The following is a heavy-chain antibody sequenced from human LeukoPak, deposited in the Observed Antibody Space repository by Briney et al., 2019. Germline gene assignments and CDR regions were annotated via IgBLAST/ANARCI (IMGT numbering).Heavy chain of an antibody. J-gene: IGHJ4*02. CDR3: SRETLRFSGDY. CDR2: INEDGGET. Sequence: AGGSLRLSCAASGFTFRTYWLSWVRQAPGKGLEWVANINEDGGETYYVDSVKGRFTISRDNAKNSLYLQMSSLRVEDTAMYYCSRETLRFSGDYWGQGTLVTVSS. V-gene: IGHV3-7*01. D-gene: IGHD3-3*01. CDR1: GFTFRTYW.